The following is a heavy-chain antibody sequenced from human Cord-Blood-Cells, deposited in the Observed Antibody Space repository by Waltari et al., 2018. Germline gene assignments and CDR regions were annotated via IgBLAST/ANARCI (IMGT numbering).Heavy chain of an antibody. CDR2: ISSSSSTI. Sequence: EVQLVESGGGLVQPGGSLRLSCAASGFTFSSYSMNWVRQAPGKGLEWVSYISSSSSTIYYGGSVKGRMTISRDTAKNSLDLQMNSLRDEDTGVYCCARPRIAGAGPYFDDWGQGTLVTVSS. D-gene: IGHD6-13*01. CDR1: GFTFSSYS. J-gene: IGHJ4*02. CDR3: ARPRIAGAGPYFDD. V-gene: IGHV3-48*02.